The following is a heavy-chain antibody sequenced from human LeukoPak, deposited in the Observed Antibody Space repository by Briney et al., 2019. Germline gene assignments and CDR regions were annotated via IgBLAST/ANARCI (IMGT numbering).Heavy chain of an antibody. V-gene: IGHV4-4*07. D-gene: IGHD3-10*01. CDR2: VYTSGNT. Sequence: SETLSLTCAVSGESMVGYYWNWIRQPAGEELEWIGRVYTSGNTNYNPSLESRVTMSVDTSKNQFSLKLRSVTAADTAVYYCARGNYHTSGSHYRLDYWGQGNKVTVSS. J-gene: IGHJ4*02. CDR3: ARGNYHTSGSHYRLDY. CDR1: GESMVGYY.